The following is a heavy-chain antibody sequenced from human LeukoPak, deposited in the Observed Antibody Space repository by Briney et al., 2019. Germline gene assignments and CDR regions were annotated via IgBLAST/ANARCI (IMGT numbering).Heavy chain of an antibody. V-gene: IGHV3-21*01. CDR1: GFTFCSFS. D-gene: IGHD1-26*01. J-gene: IGHJ3*02. Sequence: GGSLRLSCAASGFTFCSFSMNWVRQAPGKGLEWVSSISSSSSYIYYADSVKGRFTISRDNAKNSLYLQMNSLRAEDTAVYYCARDGRYSGSPLGAFDIWGQGTMVTVSS. CDR2: ISSSSSYI. CDR3: ARDGRYSGSPLGAFDI.